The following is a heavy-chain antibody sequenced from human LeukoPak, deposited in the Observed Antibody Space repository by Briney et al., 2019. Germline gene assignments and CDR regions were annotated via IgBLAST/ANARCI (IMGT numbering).Heavy chain of an antibody. CDR2: IYYSGST. D-gene: IGHD3-22*01. V-gene: IGHV4-39*07. J-gene: IGHJ5*02. CDR1: GFTFSSYS. Sequence: GSLRLSCAASGFTFSSYSMNWIRQPPGKGLEWIGSIYYSGSTYYNPSLKSRVTISVDTSKNQFSLKLSSVTAADTAVYYCAREIVTMMSYWFDPWGQEPWSPSPQ. CDR3: AREIVTMMSYWFDP.